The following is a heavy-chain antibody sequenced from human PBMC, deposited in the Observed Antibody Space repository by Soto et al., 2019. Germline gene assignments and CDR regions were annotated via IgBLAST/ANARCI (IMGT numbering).Heavy chain of an antibody. V-gene: IGHV3-23*01. CDR2: ISGSGGTT. CDR1: GFTFSSYA. CDR3: AKLGDSSGWSNWFDP. D-gene: IGHD6-19*01. J-gene: IGHJ5*02. Sequence: PGGSLRLSCAASGFTFSSYAMSWVRQAPGKGLEWVSAISGSGGTTYYADSVKGRFTISRDNSKNTLYLQMNSLRAEDTAVYFCAKLGDSSGWSNWFDPWGQGTLVTVSS.